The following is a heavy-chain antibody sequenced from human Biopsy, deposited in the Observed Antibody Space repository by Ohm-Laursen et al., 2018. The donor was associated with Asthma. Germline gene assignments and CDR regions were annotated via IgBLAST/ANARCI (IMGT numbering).Heavy chain of an antibody. CDR1: GFTFSNYG. D-gene: IGHD2-15*01. CDR3: ARVDGVVEAATRLGGMDV. CDR2: ISFDGSNK. J-gene: IGHJ6*02. Sequence: SLRLSCTAPGFTFSNYGMHWVRQAPAKGLEWVAVISFDGSNKYYADSVKGRFTISRDNSKNTLYLQMTSLSAEDSAVYYCARVDGVVEAATRLGGMDVWGQGTTVTVSS. V-gene: IGHV3-30*03.